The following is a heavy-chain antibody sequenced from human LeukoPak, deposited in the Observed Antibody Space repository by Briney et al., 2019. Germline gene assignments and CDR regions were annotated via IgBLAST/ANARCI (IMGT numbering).Heavy chain of an antibody. CDR1: GFTLSSYG. D-gene: IGHD1-26*01. V-gene: IGHV3-30*03. J-gene: IGHJ4*02. Sequence: SGGSLRLSCTASGFTLSSYGMHWVRQAPGKGLEWVAVISYDGSNKNYADSVKGRFTISRDNSKNTLYLQMNSLRAEDTAVYYCAPWDSGSSIFDYWGQGTLVTVSS. CDR2: ISYDGSNK. CDR3: APWDSGSSIFDY.